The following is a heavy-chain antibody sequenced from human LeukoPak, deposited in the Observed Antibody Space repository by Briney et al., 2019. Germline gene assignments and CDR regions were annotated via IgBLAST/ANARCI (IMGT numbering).Heavy chain of an antibody. Sequence: SETLSLTCTVSGGSISSSSYYWGWIRQPPGKGLEWIGSIYYSGSTYYNPSLKSRVTISVDTSKNQFSLKLSSVTAADTAVYYCARVRRSGVDTAMAHFDYWGQGTLVTVSS. CDR1: GGSISSSSYY. V-gene: IGHV4-39*07. CDR3: ARVRRSGVDTAMAHFDY. CDR2: IYYSGST. J-gene: IGHJ4*02. D-gene: IGHD5-18*01.